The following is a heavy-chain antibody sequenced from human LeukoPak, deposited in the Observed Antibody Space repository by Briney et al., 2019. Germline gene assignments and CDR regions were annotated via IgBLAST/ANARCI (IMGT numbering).Heavy chain of an antibody. CDR2: IYHSGST. CDR1: GGSISSGGYY. CDR3: ARFPPALRFLEWLNYMDV. D-gene: IGHD3-3*01. Sequence: SQTLSLTCTVSGGSISSGGYYWSWIRQPPGKGLEWIGYIYHSGSTYYNPSLKSRVTISVDRSKNQFSLKLSSVTAADTAVYYCARFPPALRFLEWLNYMDVWGQGTLVTVSS. V-gene: IGHV4-30-2*01. J-gene: IGHJ4*02.